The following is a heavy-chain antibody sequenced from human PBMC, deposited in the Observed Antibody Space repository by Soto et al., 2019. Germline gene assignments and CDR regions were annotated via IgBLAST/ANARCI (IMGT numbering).Heavy chain of an antibody. D-gene: IGHD6-19*01. CDR2: INPNSGGT. Sequence: ASVKVSCKASGYTFTGYYMHWVRQAPGQGLEWMVWINPNSGGTSYAQKFQGRVTMTRDTSISTAYMELSRLRSDDTAVYYCARAAINGNQAEQEYYYYGMDVWGQGTTVTVSS. V-gene: IGHV1-2*02. CDR1: GYTFTGYY. J-gene: IGHJ6*02. CDR3: ARAAINGNQAEQEYYYYGMDV.